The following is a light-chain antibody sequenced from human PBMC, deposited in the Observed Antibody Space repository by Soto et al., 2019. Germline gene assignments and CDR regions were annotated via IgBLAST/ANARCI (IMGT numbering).Light chain of an antibody. CDR2: AAS. Sequence: DIQMTQSPSSLSASLGDRVTITCQAIQDISNYLNWYQQKAGKVPKLLIYAASTLQSGVPSRFSGSGSGTDFTLTISRLQTDDFATYECQHYNSYPEAFGQGTKLDIK. V-gene: IGKV1-27*01. CDR3: QHYNSYPEA. J-gene: IGKJ1*01. CDR1: QDISNY.